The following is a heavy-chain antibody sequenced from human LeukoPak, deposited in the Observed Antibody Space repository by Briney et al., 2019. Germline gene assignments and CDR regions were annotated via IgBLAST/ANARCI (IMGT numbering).Heavy chain of an antibody. Sequence: PGGSLRLSCAPCGFTFSSYEMNLVRQAPGKGLEWVSYISSGGSTIYYADSVRWRFTISRDNAKNTLNLQMNSLRAEDTAVYYCARRLYSSSSFDYWGQGTLVTVSS. V-gene: IGHV3-48*03. CDR2: ISSGGSTI. J-gene: IGHJ4*02. D-gene: IGHD6-6*01. CDR1: GFTFSSYE. CDR3: ARRLYSSSSFDY.